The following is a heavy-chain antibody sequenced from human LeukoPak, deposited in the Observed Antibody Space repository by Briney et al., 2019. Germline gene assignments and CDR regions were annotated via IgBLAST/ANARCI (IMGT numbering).Heavy chain of an antibody. CDR2: IGGSGTST. CDR3: AKTSQGHPPYYCSMDV. V-gene: IGHV3-23*01. Sequence: GGSLRLSCVASGFTFSSYAMIWVRQAPGKGLEWVSAIGGSGTSTFYADSVKGRFTISRDNSKNTLYLQMNSLRAEDTAVYYCAKTSQGHPPYYCSMDVWGQGTTVTVSS. J-gene: IGHJ6*02. CDR1: GFTFSSYA.